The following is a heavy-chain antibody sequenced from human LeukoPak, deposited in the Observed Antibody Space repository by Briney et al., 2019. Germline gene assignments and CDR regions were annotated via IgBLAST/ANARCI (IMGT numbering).Heavy chain of an antibody. V-gene: IGHV3-23*01. Sequence: GGSLRLSCASSGLTFSSYAMSGVRQAPGKGLEWVSAISGCGGSTYYADSVKGRFTISRDNSKNTLYLQMNSLRAEDTAVYYCAKGGSGWPLDYWGQGTLVTVSS. J-gene: IGHJ4*02. D-gene: IGHD6-19*01. CDR2: ISGCGGST. CDR3: AKGGSGWPLDY. CDR1: GLTFSSYA.